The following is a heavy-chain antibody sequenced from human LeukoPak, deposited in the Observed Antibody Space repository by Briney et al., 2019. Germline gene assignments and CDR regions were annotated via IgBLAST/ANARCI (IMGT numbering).Heavy chain of an antibody. D-gene: IGHD2-2*01. CDR2: ISYDGSNK. CDR3: ARDRCSSTSCHGDYYYGMEV. V-gene: IGHV3-30-3*01. Sequence: GGSLRLSCAASGFTFSSYAMHWVRQAPGKGLEWVAVISYDGSNKYYADSVKGRFTISRDNSKNTLYLQMNSLRAEDTAVYYCARDRCSSTSCHGDYYYGMEVWGQGTTVTVSS. J-gene: IGHJ6*02. CDR1: GFTFSSYA.